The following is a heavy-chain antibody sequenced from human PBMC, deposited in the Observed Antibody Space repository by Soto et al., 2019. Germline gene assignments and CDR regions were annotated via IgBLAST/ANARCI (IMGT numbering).Heavy chain of an antibody. CDR1: GFSLTARPVG. CDR2: IYWDDDK. J-gene: IGHJ4*02. D-gene: IGHD1-1*01. V-gene: IGHV2-5*02. CDR3: AHRADLYGNWNGGYFEF. Sequence: QITLKESGPTRVKPTQTLTLTCTFSGFSLTARPVGLGWIRQPPGKALEHLALIYWDDDKRYNPSLKTRLTIPKDTPNNQVVLTTANMDPGDTATYYCAHRADLYGNWNGGYFEFWGQGALVTVSS.